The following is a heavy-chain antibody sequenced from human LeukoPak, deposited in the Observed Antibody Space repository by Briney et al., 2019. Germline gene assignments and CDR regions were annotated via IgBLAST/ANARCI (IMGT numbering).Heavy chain of an antibody. Sequence: PSETLSLTCTVSGGSISSYYWSWVRQPPGKGLEWIGYIYYSGGTNYNPSLKSRVTISVDTSKNQFSLKLSSVTAADTAVYYCARVSPKQQLVRGRNWFDPWGQGTLVTVSS. J-gene: IGHJ5*02. V-gene: IGHV4-59*01. CDR1: GGSISSYY. CDR2: IYYSGGT. D-gene: IGHD6-13*01. CDR3: ARVSPKQQLVRGRNWFDP.